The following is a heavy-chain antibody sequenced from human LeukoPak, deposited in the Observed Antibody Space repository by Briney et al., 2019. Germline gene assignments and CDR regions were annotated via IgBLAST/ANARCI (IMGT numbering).Heavy chain of an antibody. CDR2: IYYSGST. J-gene: IGHJ4*02. D-gene: IGHD5-18*01. CDR3: ARVGGLGYSYGYGQLNY. CDR1: GGSISSSSYY. Sequence: SEALSLTCTVSGGSISSSSYYWGWIRQPPGKGLEWIGSIYYSGSTYYNPSLKSRVTISVDTSKNQFSLKLSSVTAADTAVYYCARVGGLGYSYGYGQLNYWGQGTLVTVSS. V-gene: IGHV4-39*01.